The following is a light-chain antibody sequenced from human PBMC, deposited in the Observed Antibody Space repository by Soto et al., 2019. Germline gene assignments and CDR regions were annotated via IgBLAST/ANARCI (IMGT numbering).Light chain of an antibody. Sequence: EIVLTQSPGTLSLSPGERATLSCRASQSISSSYLAWYQQKPGQAPRLLIYAASSRATGIPDRFSGSGSGTDLTLTISRLEPEDLAVYYCQRYGSSSYTFGQGTQLEIK. J-gene: IGKJ2*01. CDR2: AAS. V-gene: IGKV3-20*01. CDR1: QSISSSY. CDR3: QRYGSSSYT.